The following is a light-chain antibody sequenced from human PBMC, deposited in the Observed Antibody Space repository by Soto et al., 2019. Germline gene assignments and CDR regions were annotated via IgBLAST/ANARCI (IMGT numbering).Light chain of an antibody. Sequence: DIVLPQSPGPLSLSPGERATLSCRASQSVSSSYLAWYQQKPGQAPRLLIYGASSRATGIPDRFSGSGSGTDFTLTISRLEPEDFAVYYCQQYGSSTGTCGQGTKVEIK. J-gene: IGKJ1*01. CDR1: QSVSSSY. CDR2: GAS. V-gene: IGKV3-20*01. CDR3: QQYGSSTGT.